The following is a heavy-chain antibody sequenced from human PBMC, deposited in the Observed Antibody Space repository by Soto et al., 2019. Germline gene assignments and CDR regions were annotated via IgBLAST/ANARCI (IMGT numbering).Heavy chain of an antibody. CDR1: GYTFTNYG. CDR2: IGGYKGNT. J-gene: IGHJ4*02. D-gene: IGHD5-18*01. CDR3: APHTLDTGMPSGY. V-gene: IGHV1-18*01. Sequence: QVQLVQSGAEVREPGASVKVSCKASGYTFTNYGVSWVRQAPGQGLEWMGWIGGYKGNTNYAQKLQGRVTLTTDTYTSKAYMELRSLRSEDTAVYYCAPHTLDTGMPSGYWGQGTLVTVSS.